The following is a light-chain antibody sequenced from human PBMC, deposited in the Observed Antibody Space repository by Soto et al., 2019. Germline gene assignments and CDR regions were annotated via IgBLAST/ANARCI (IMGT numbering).Light chain of an antibody. Sequence: EIVLMQSPGTLSLSPGERATLSCRASQSVSSSYLAWYQQKPGQAPRLLIYGASSRATGIPDRFSGSGSGTDFTLTISRLEPEDFAVYYCQQYGSSYPWTFGQGTKVDI. V-gene: IGKV3-20*01. CDR2: GAS. CDR3: QQYGSSYPWT. CDR1: QSVSSSY. J-gene: IGKJ1*01.